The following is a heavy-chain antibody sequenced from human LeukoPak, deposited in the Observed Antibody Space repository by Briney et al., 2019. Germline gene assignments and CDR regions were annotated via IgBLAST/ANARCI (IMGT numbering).Heavy chain of an antibody. J-gene: IGHJ4*02. CDR2: ISSSSSTI. Sequence: GGSLTLSCAASGFTFSSYSMDWARQAPGRGLEWVSYISSSSSTIYYADSVKDRFTIYRDNAKNSLYLQMNSLRAEDTAVYYCARDKYYDSSGYADWGQGTLVTVSS. V-gene: IGHV3-48*01. D-gene: IGHD3-22*01. CDR1: GFTFSSYS. CDR3: ARDKYYDSSGYAD.